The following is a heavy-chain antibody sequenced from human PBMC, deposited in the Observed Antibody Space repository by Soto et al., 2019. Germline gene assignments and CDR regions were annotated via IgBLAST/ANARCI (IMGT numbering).Heavy chain of an antibody. J-gene: IGHJ6*02. CDR2: INPNSGGT. CDR3: AISGYCTNGVCPTGYYGMDV. Sequence: ASVKVSCKASGYTFTGYYMHWVRQALGQGLEWMGWINPNSGGTNYAQKFQGRVTMTRDTSISTAYMELIRLRSDDTAVYYCAISGYCTNGVCPTGYYGMDVWGQGTTVTVSS. D-gene: IGHD2-8*01. CDR1: GYTFTGYY. V-gene: IGHV1-2*02.